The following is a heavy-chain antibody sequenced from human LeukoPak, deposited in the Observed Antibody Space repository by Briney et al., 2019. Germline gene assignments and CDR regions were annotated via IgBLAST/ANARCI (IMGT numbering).Heavy chain of an antibody. D-gene: IGHD3-10*01. CDR3: ARGTMVRGVIRHYYYGMDV. Sequence: SETLSLTCTVSGGSISSSSYYWGWIRQPPGKGLEWIGSIYYSGSTYYNPSLKSRVTISVDRSKNQFSLRLSSVTAADTAVYYCARGTMVRGVIRHYYYGMDVWGQGTTVTVSS. CDR2: IYYSGST. J-gene: IGHJ6*02. CDR1: GGSISSSSYY. V-gene: IGHV4-39*07.